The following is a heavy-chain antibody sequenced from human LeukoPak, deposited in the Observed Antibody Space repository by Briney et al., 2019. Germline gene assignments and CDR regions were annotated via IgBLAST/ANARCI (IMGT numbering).Heavy chain of an antibody. D-gene: IGHD6-13*01. CDR2: IWYDGSNK. Sequence: GGSLRLSCAASGFTFSSYGMHWVRQAPGKGLEWVAVIWYDGSNKYYADSVKGRFTISRDNSKNTLYLQMNSLRAEDTAVYYCARSPSIAAADYWGQGTLVTVSS. CDR1: GFTFSSYG. J-gene: IGHJ4*02. V-gene: IGHV3-33*01. CDR3: ARSPSIAAADY.